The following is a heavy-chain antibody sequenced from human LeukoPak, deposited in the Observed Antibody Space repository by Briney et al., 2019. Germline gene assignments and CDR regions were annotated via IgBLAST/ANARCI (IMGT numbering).Heavy chain of an antibody. D-gene: IGHD5-18*01. CDR3: AAPDTAKSWYYYGMDV. Sequence: TSVTVSCKASGFTFTSSAVQWARQARGQRLEWIGWIVVGSGNTNYAQKFPERVTITRDMSTSTAYMELSSLRSEDTAVYYCAAPDTAKSWYYYGMDVWGKGTTVTVSS. CDR2: IVVGSGNT. CDR1: GFTFTSSA. J-gene: IGHJ6*04. V-gene: IGHV1-58*01.